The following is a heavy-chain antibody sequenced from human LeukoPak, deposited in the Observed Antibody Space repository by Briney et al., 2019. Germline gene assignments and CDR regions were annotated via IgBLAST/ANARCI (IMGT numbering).Heavy chain of an antibody. CDR2: IYYSGNT. CDR1: GGSISTYY. Sequence: PSETLSLTCTVSGGSISTYYWSWIRQPPGKGLELIGYIYYSGNTNYNPSLKSRVTISIDTSKSQFSLKLTSVTAADTAVYYCARLPTVTTMGYWGQGTLVTVSS. D-gene: IGHD4-17*01. V-gene: IGHV4-59*08. CDR3: ARLPTVTTMGY. J-gene: IGHJ4*02.